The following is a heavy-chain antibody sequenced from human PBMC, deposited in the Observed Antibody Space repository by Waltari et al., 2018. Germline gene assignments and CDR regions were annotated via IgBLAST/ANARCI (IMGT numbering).Heavy chain of an antibody. Sequence: EVQLVESGGGLVKPGGSLRLSCAASGFTFSSYSMNWVRQAPGKGMEWVSSIRSSSSYIDYADSVKGRFTISRDNAKNSLYLQMNSLRAEDTAVYYCARLVSGYYYYMDVWGKGTTVTVSS. CDR3: ARLVSGYYYYMDV. J-gene: IGHJ6*03. V-gene: IGHV3-21*01. CDR1: GFTFSSYS. CDR2: IRSSSSYI. D-gene: IGHD6-19*01.